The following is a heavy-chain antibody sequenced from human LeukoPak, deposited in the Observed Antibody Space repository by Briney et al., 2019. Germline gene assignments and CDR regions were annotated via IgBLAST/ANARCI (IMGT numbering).Heavy chain of an antibody. V-gene: IGHV1-8*01. CDR3: AIGILDYYDSSGYYL. J-gene: IGHJ4*02. D-gene: IGHD3-22*01. CDR2: MNPNSGNT. CDR1: GYTFTSYD. Sequence: AASVKVSCKASGYTFTSYDINWVRQATGQGLEWMGWMNPNSGNTGYAQKFQGRVTMTRNTSISTAYMELSSLRSEDTAVYYCAIGILDYYDSSGYYLWGQGTLVTVSS.